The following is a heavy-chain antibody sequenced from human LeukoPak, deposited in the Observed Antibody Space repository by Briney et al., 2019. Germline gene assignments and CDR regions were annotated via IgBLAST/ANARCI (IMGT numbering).Heavy chain of an antibody. Sequence: GGSLRLSCAASGFTFSGCGMHWVRQAPGKGLEWVSFIRYDGSNKFYAESVKGRFTISRDNSKNTLSLQMNSLRAEDTAIYYCAKDLDSSGYWGQGTLVTVSS. CDR3: AKDLDSSGY. J-gene: IGHJ4*02. CDR2: IRYDGSNK. CDR1: GFTFSGCG. V-gene: IGHV3-30*02. D-gene: IGHD3-22*01.